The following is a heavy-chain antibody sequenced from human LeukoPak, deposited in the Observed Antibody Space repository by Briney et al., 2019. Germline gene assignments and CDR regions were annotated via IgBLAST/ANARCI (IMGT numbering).Heavy chain of an antibody. V-gene: IGHV4-59*01. D-gene: IGHD1-26*01. Sequence: SETLSLTCTVSGGSISSYYWNWIRQPPGKGLEWIGYIYYSGSTDYNPSLKSRVTISVDTSKNQFSLKLSSVTAADTAVYYCARDVGATPGYFDYWGQGTLVTVSS. CDR2: IYYSGST. CDR1: GGSISSYY. CDR3: ARDVGATPGYFDY. J-gene: IGHJ4*02.